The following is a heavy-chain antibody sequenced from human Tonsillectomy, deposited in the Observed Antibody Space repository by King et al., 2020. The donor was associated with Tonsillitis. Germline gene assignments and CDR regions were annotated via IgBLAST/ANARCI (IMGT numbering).Heavy chain of an antibody. CDR3: ARDPVYGSSLGYNWFDS. CDR2: ISYDGSNK. J-gene: IGHJ5*01. Sequence: VQLVESGGGVVQPGRSLRLSCAASGFTFSNYGMHWVRQAPGKGLEWVTIISYDGSNKYYADSVKGRFTISRDNSKNTLYLQMNSLRAEDTAVYYCARDPVYGSSLGYNWFDSWGQGTLVTVSS. D-gene: IGHD2-8*01. CDR1: GFTFSNYG. V-gene: IGHV3-30*03.